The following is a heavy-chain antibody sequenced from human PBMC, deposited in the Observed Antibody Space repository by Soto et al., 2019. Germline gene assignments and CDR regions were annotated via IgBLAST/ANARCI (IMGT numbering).Heavy chain of an antibody. Sequence: SETLSRTCTVSCGSISSYYWSWIRQPPGNGLYCIGYIYYSVITNXXPSLKSRXXISVDTSKNHXSLKSXSMTAADTAVYYCAADLTGAREYYFDYWGQGX. CDR3: AADLTGAREYYFDY. CDR2: IYYSVIT. D-gene: IGHD3-10*01. V-gene: IGHV4-59*08. CDR1: CGSISSYY. J-gene: IGHJ4*02.